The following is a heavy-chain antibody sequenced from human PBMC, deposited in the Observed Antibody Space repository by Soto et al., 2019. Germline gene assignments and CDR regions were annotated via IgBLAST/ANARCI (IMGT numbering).Heavy chain of an antibody. CDR3: ARGVANYSSGHIFDF. V-gene: IGHV4-39*01. J-gene: IGHJ4*02. CDR1: GGSISSSSSY. CDR2: IYYLGNT. D-gene: IGHD3-22*01. Sequence: SETLSLTCTVSGGSISSSSSYWGWIRQPPGKGLEWVGSIYYLGNTYYNPSLGSRVTISVDTSKNQFSLKLSSVTAADTAVYYCARGVANYSSGHIFDFWGQGALVTVSS.